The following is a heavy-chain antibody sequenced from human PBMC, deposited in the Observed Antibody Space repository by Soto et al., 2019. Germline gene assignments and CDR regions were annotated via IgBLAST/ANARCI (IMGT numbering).Heavy chain of an antibody. CDR1: GFTFSSYS. D-gene: IGHD4-17*01. Sequence: EVQLVESGGGLVQPGGSLRLSCAASGFTFSSYSMNWVRQAPGKGLEWVSYISSSSSTIYYADSVKGRLTISRDNAKNSLYLQMNSLRAEDTAVYYCARYGDYYYYYYMDVWGKGTTVTVSS. CDR2: ISSSSSTI. J-gene: IGHJ6*03. V-gene: IGHV3-48*01. CDR3: ARYGDYYYYYYMDV.